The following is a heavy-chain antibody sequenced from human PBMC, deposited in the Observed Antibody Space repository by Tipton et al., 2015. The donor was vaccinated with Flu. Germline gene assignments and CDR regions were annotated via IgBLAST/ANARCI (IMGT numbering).Heavy chain of an antibody. CDR1: EFSLSTSGVG. CDR2: IYWDEDK. J-gene: IGHJ3*02. D-gene: IGHD6-6*01. V-gene: IGHV2-5*02. Sequence: LVKPSQTLTLTCIFSEFSLSTSGVGVGWIRQPPGKALEWLALIYWDEDKSYIPSLKSKLTIPKDTSKNQVVLTMTNMDPVDTPTYFCTPSIPSRLRPYDAFDIWCQGTMVPVSS. CDR3: TPSIPSRLRPYDAFDI.